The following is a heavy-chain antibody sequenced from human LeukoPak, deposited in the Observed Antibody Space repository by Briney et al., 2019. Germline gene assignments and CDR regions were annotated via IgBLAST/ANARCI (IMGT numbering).Heavy chain of an antibody. V-gene: IGHV3-74*01. CDR3: VRDGDAFNFDY. CDR2: IKSDGSWT. J-gene: IGHJ4*02. Sequence: GGSLRLSCAASGFTLSNYWMHWVRQAPGKGLVWVSRIKSDGSWTNYADSVKGRFTISRDNAKGTLYLQMNGLRAEDTAVYYCVRDGDAFNFDYWGQGTLVTVSS. D-gene: IGHD5-24*01. CDR1: GFTLSNYW.